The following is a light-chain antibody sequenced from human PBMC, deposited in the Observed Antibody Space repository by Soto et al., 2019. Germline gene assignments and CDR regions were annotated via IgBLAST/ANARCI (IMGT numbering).Light chain of an antibody. CDR3: SSYTTSNTRQIV. CDR2: DVT. J-gene: IGLJ1*01. CDR1: SSYVGGYNY. V-gene: IGLV2-14*03. Sequence: QSLLTQPASVSGSPGQSITISCTGTSSYVGGYNYVSWYQHHPGKAPKLIIYDVTNRPSGVSNPFSGSKSGNTASLTISGLQPEDEADYYCSSYTTSNTRQIVFGTGTKVTVL.